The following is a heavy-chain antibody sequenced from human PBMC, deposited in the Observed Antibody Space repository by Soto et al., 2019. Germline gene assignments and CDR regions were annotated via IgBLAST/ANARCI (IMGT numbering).Heavy chain of an antibody. V-gene: IGHV4-31*03. CDR3: ARSVFP. CDR2: IYYSGSS. D-gene: IGHD2-8*01. J-gene: IGHJ5*02. CDR1: GGSISSGGYY. Sequence: QVPLQESGPGLVKPSQTLSLTCTVSGGSISSGGYYWNWIRQHPGKGLEWIGYIYYSGSSYYNPTLKSRLNVSLDPSKAQFHLILRSVTAAATAVYYCARSVFPWGQGNLVTVSP.